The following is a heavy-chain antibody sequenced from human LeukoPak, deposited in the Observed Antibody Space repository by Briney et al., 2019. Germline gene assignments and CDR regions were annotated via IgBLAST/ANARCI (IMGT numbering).Heavy chain of an antibody. CDR2: MNPNSGNT. D-gene: IGHD3-10*01. CDR1: GYTFTSYD. CDR3: ARDGPGYYGSGSYYGMDV. V-gene: IGHV1-8*01. J-gene: IGHJ6*02. Sequence: ASVKVSCKASGYTFTSYDINWVRQATGQGLEWMGWMNPNSGNTGYAQKFQGRVTMTRNTSISTAYMELSSLRSEDTAVYYCARDGPGYYGSGSYYGMDVWGQGTTVTVSS.